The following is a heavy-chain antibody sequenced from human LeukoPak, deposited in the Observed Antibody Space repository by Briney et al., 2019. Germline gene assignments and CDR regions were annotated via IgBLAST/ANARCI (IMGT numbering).Heavy chain of an antibody. V-gene: IGHV3-23*01. CDR1: EFTFDNYT. J-gene: IGHJ4*02. Sequence: PGGSLRLSCAASEFTFDNYTMSWVRQAPGKGLEWVSVISGSGYYSYYADSVKGRFTVSRDNSKTTLYLQMNSLRADDTAVYYCATVITMYYFDYWGQGTLVTVSS. D-gene: IGHD3-10*02. CDR3: ATVITMYYFDY. CDR2: ISGSGYYS.